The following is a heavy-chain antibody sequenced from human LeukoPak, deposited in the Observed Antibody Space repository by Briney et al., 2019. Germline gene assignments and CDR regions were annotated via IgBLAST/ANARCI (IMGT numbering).Heavy chain of an antibody. Sequence: KSSETLSLTCAVYGGSFSGYYWSWIRQPPGKGLEWIGEINHSGRTNYNPSLKSRVTISVDTSKNQFSLKLSSVTAADTAVYYCARSRAVAGPVDYWGQGTLVTVSS. CDR3: ARSRAVAGPVDY. CDR1: GGSFSGYY. J-gene: IGHJ4*02. CDR2: INHSGRT. V-gene: IGHV4-34*01. D-gene: IGHD6-19*01.